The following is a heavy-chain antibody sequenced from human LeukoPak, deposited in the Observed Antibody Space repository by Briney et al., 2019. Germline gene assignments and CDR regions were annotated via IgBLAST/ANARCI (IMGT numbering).Heavy chain of an antibody. CDR2: IYHSGST. D-gene: IGHD6-13*01. Sequence: SETLSLTCAVSGGPISSSNWWSWVRQPPGKGLEWIGEIYHSGSTNYNPSLKSRVTISVDKSKNQFSLKLSSVTAADTAVYYCARDIVAAAANDAFDIWGQGTMVTVSS. CDR1: GGPISSSNW. CDR3: ARDIVAAAANDAFDI. V-gene: IGHV4-4*02. J-gene: IGHJ3*02.